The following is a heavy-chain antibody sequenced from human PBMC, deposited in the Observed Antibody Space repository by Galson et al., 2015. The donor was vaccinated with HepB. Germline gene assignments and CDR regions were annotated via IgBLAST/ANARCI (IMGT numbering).Heavy chain of an antibody. J-gene: IGHJ4*02. Sequence: SLRLSCAASGFTFRNSGMHWVRQAPGKGLEWVAVISFYGSNTYYADSVKGRFTISRDNSKNTLYLQMNSLRAEDTAVYYCAKGGRHDYGDYFDYWGQGTLVTVSS. CDR3: AKGGRHDYGDYFDY. CDR2: ISFYGSNT. D-gene: IGHD4-17*01. V-gene: IGHV3-30*18. CDR1: GFTFRNSG.